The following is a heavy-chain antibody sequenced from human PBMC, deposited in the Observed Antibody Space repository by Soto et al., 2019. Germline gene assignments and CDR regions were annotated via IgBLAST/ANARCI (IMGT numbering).Heavy chain of an antibody. J-gene: IGHJ4*02. CDR3: ARGPFHDFWTGLDY. CDR1: GGSISSGGVS. CDR2: IYHSGST. Sequence: SETLSLTCAVSGGSISSGGVSWSWIRQPPGKGLEWIGYIYHSGSTYYNPSLHGRVTISVDRSENQFSLTLDSVTAADTAVYYCARGPFHDFWTGLDYWGQGRLVTVSS. V-gene: IGHV4-30-2*01. D-gene: IGHD3-3*01.